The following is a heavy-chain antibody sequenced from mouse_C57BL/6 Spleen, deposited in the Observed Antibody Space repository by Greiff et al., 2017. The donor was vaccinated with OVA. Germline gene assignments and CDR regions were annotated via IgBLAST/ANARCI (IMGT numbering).Heavy chain of an antibody. D-gene: IGHD2-5*01. V-gene: IGHV10-3*01. CDR2: MRSKSSNYAT. Sequence: EVKLVESGGGLVQPKGSLKLSCAASGFTFNTYAMHWVRQAPGKGLEWVARMRSKSSNYATYYADSVKDRFTISRDDSQSMLYLQMNNLKTEDTAMYYCVRGAYYSTLAYWGQGTLVTVSA. CDR1: GFTFNTYA. J-gene: IGHJ3*01. CDR3: VRGAYYSTLAY.